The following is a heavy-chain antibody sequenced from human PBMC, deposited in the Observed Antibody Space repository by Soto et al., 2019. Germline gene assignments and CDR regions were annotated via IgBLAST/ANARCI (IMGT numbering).Heavy chain of an antibody. D-gene: IGHD5-18*01. CDR2: LSSDGISE. CDR1: GFTITYYG. CDR3: ARNFAPQGQYNFDY. V-gene: IGHV3-33*01. J-gene: IGHJ4*02. Sequence: QVQLVESGGGVVQPGGSLRLSCAASGFTITYYGMHWVRQAPGKGLEWVAALSSDGISEYYADSVKGRFSVSRDNIKNSMFLQISSLKGEDTAGYFCARNFAPQGQYNFDYWGQGTLVTVSS.